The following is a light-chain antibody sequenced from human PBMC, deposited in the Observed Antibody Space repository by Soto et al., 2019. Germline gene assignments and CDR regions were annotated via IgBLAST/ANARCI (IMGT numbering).Light chain of an antibody. Sequence: DLQMTQSPSSLSASVGDRVTITCPASQNINSWLAWYQQKPGKAPKLLIYEASSLEKGVPARFGGSGSGTEFTLTISSLQPDDFATYYCQQYNVYSWTFGQGTKVDIK. V-gene: IGKV1-5*03. J-gene: IGKJ1*01. CDR2: EAS. CDR3: QQYNVYSWT. CDR1: QNINSW.